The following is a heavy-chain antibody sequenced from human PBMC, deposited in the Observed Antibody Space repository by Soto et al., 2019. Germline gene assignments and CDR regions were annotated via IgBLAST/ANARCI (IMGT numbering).Heavy chain of an antibody. J-gene: IGHJ5*02. V-gene: IGHV1-18*04. CDR2: ISTFNGNT. CDR3: ARGTVASGRWFGP. CDR1: ASTFTGYT. D-gene: IGHD1-1*01. Sequence: QVHLVQSGTEVKEPGASVKVSCKASASTFTGYTINWVRQAPGQGLEWMGWISTFNGNTKYAGNFEGRVTIATNTYTTKAYLELTSLTFDDTGVYFCARGTVASGRWFGPWGQGTLVSVSS.